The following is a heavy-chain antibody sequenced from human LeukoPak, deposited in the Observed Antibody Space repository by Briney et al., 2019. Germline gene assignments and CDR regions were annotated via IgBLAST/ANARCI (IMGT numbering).Heavy chain of an antibody. D-gene: IGHD1-1*01. V-gene: IGHV3-30*03. CDR2: LSFDGSNK. CDR1: GFNFRTFG. CDR3: ARDATTAIGTVYMDV. Sequence: GGSLRLSCAASGFNFRTFGMHWVGRAQGKGLRGWPLLSFDGSNKYYADSVKGRLTISRDNAKSTLYLHMNSPRPEDTAVYYCARDATTAIGTVYMDVWGKGTTVTISS. J-gene: IGHJ6*03.